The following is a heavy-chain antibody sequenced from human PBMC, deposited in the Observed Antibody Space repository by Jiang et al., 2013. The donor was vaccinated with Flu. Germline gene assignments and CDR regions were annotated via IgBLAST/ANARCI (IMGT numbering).Heavy chain of an antibody. J-gene: IGHJ4*02. Sequence: KASGYTFTSYAMNWVRQAPGQGLEWMGWINTNTGNPTYAQGFTGRFVFSLDTSVSTAYLQISSLKAEDTAVYYCARGTGANDFWSGYFDYWGQGTLVTVSS. CDR2: INTNTGNP. CDR3: ARGTGANDFWSGYFDY. CDR1: GYTFTSYA. V-gene: IGHV7-4-1*02. D-gene: IGHD3-3*01.